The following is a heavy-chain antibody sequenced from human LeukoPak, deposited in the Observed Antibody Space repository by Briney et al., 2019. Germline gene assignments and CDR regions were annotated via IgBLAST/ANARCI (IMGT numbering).Heavy chain of an antibody. J-gene: IGHJ4*02. Sequence: PGGSLRLSCAASGFTFSSYWMHWVRQAPGNGLVWVSRINSDGSSTSYADSVKGRFTISRDNAKNTLYLQMNSLRAEDTAVYYCASLGYSSGGSCDYWGQGTLVTVSS. D-gene: IGHD2-15*01. V-gene: IGHV3-74*01. CDR3: ASLGYSSGGSCDY. CDR2: INSDGSST. CDR1: GFTFSSYW.